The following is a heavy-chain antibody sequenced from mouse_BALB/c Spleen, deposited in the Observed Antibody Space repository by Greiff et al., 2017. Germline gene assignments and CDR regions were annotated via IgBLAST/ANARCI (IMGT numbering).Heavy chain of an antibody. CDR1: GYTFSSYW. D-gene: IGHD4-1*01. CDR2: ILPGSGST. CDR3: ARRGDQRRNWDVAY. Sequence: QVQLQQSGAELMKPGASVKISCKATGYTFSSYWIEWVKQRPGHGLEWIGEILPGSGSTNYNEKFKGKATFTADTSSNTAYMQLSSLTSEDSAVYYCARRGDQRRNWDVAYWGQGTLVTVSA. V-gene: IGHV1-9*01. J-gene: IGHJ3*01.